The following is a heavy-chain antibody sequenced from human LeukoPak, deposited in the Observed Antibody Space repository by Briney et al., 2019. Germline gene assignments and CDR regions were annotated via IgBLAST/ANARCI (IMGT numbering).Heavy chain of an antibody. CDR3: ASGRDNYYYYGMDV. J-gene: IGHJ6*02. V-gene: IGHV1-69*04. D-gene: IGHD5-24*01. CDR2: IIPILGIA. Sequence: ASVKVSCRASGGTFSSYAISWVRQAPGQGLEWMGRIIPILGIANYAQKFQGRVTITADKSTSIAYMELSSLRSEDTAVYYCASGRDNYYYYGMDVWGQGTTVTVSS. CDR1: GGTFSSYA.